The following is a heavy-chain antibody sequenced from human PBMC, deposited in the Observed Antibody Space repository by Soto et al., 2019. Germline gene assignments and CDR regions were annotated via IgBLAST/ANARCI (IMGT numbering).Heavy chain of an antibody. J-gene: IGHJ3*02. CDR3: ASRRSTVDTQGEKWMVLPAAFDI. V-gene: IGHV4-39*01. D-gene: IGHD6-19*01. CDR2: IYYSGST. CDR1: GGSISSSSYY. Sequence: ETLSLTCTVSGGSISSSSYYWGWIRQPPGKGLEWIGSIYYSGSTYYNPSLKSRVTISVDTSKNQFSLKLSSVTAADTAVYYCASRRSTVDTQGEKWMVLPAAFDIWGQGTMVT.